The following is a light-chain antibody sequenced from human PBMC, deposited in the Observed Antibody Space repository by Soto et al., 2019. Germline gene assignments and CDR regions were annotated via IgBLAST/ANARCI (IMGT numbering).Light chain of an antibody. V-gene: IGKV3-15*01. CDR2: GAS. CDR3: QQYNYWWT. CDR1: QSASSN. Sequence: VWITQCPPTLYVSPGERATLSCSASQSASSNLAWSQQKPGQAPRLLIYGASTRATGIPARFSGSGSGTEFTLTISSLQSEDFAVYYCQQYNYWWTFGQGTKV. J-gene: IGKJ1*01.